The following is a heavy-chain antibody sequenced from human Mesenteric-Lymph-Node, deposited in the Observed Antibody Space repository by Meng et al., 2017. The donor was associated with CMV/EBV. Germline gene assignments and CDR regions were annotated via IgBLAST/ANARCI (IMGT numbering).Heavy chain of an antibody. CDR1: GFTFSSYE. CDR3: ARGRLDPRYCSSTSCYVYYYYYGMDV. CDR2: ISSSGSTI. D-gene: IGHD2-2*01. J-gene: IGHJ6*02. V-gene: IGHV3-48*03. Sequence: GGSLRLSCAASGFTFSSYEMNWVRQAPGKGLEWVSYISSSGSTIYYADSVKGRFTISRDNAKNSLYLQMNSLRAEDTAVYYCARGRLDPRYCSSTSCYVYYYYYGMDVWGQGTTVTVSS.